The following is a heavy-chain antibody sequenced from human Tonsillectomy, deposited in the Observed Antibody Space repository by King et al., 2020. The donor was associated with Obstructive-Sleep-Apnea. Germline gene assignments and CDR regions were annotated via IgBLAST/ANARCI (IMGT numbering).Heavy chain of an antibody. Sequence: VQLVESGGGLVKPGGSLRLSCAASGFTFSNAWMSWVRQAPGKGLEWVGRIISKTNGGATDYAAPVKGRFTISRDDSKNTLYLQMNSLKIEDTAIYYCSTEDDWGQGTLVTVSS. V-gene: IGHV3-15*01. J-gene: IGHJ4*02. CDR2: IISKTNGGAT. CDR1: GFTFSNAW. CDR3: STEDD.